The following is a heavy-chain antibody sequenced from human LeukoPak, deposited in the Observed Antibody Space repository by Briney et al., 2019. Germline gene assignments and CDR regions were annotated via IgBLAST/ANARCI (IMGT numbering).Heavy chain of an antibody. Sequence: PGGSLRLSCAASGFTFSSYAMHWVRQAPGKGLEWVAVISYDGSIKYYADSVKGRFTISRDNSKNTLYLQMNSLRAEDTAVYYCEGGAHIQYYYGMDVWGEGSSVTVSS. CDR3: EGGAHIQYYYGMDV. J-gene: IGHJ6*04. CDR2: ISYDGSIK. D-gene: IGHD2-21*01. V-gene: IGHV3-30*04. CDR1: GFTFSSYA.